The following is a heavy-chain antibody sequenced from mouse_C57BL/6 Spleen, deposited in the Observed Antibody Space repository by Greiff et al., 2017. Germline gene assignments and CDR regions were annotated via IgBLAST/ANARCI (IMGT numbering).Heavy chain of an antibody. J-gene: IGHJ2*01. V-gene: IGHV1-82*01. CDR2: IYPGDGDT. CDR1: GYAFSSSW. Sequence: VQLQQSGPELVKPGASVKISCKASGYAFSSSWMNWVKQRPGKGLEWIGRIYPGDGDTNYNGKFKGKATLTADKSSSTAYMQLSSLTSEDSAVYFCARGGDDGFPYYFDYWGQGTTLTVSS. CDR3: ARGGDDGFPYYFDY. D-gene: IGHD2-3*01.